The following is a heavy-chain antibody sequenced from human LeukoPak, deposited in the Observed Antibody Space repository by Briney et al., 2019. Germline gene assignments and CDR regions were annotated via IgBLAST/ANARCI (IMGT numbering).Heavy chain of an antibody. J-gene: IGHJ6*04. CDR2: IWYDGTNK. CDR1: GFTFSSYA. Sequence: PGGSLRLSCAASGFTFSSYAMHWVRQAPGKGLEWVAVIWYDGTNKYYADSVKGRFTISRDNSENTLYLQMDSLRAEDTAVYYCAKDTSMDVWGKGTTVTVSS. V-gene: IGHV3-33*06. D-gene: IGHD3-16*01. CDR3: AKDTSMDV.